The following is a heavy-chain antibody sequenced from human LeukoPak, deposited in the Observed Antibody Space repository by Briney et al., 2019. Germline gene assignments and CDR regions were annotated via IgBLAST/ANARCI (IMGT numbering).Heavy chain of an antibody. V-gene: IGHV1-69*04. Sequence: SVKVSCKASGGTFSSYAISWVRQAPGQGLEWMGRIIPIFGIANYAQKFQGRVTITADKSTSTAYMELSSLRSEDTAVYYCARSPYSSSSQYFYYYGMDVWGQGTTVTVSS. CDR2: IIPIFGIA. CDR3: ARSPYSSSSQYFYYYGMDV. D-gene: IGHD6-6*01. J-gene: IGHJ6*02. CDR1: GGTFSSYA.